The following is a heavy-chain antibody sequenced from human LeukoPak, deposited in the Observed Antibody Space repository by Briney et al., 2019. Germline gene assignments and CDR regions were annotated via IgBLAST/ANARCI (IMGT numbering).Heavy chain of an antibody. D-gene: IGHD3-22*01. CDR2: IKYDGSHK. CDR1: GFSFSSYW. CDR3: ASSHDSSGND. V-gene: IGHV3-7*01. Sequence: GGSLRLSCVASGFSFSSYWMAWVPQAPGKGLEWVAIIKYDGSHKYYVDSVKGRFTISRDNAKNSVYLQMNSLRVDDTAVYCCASSHDSSGNDWGQGTMVTVSS. J-gene: IGHJ4*02.